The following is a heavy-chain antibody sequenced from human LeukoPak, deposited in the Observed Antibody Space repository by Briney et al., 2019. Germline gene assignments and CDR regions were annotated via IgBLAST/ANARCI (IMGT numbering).Heavy chain of an antibody. J-gene: IGHJ4*02. D-gene: IGHD5-12*01. Sequence: GSLRLSCAASGFTVSSNYMSWVRQAPGKGLEWVSSISSSSSYIYYADSVKGRFTISRDNAKNSLYLQMNSLRAEDTAVYYCARDLRGSGSPFDYWGQGTLVTVSS. CDR2: ISSSSSYI. CDR1: GFTVSSNY. CDR3: ARDLRGSGSPFDY. V-gene: IGHV3-21*01.